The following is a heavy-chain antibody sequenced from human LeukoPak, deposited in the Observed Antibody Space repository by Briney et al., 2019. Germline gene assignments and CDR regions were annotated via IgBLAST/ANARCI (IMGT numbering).Heavy chain of an antibody. CDR2: IKSKTDGETT. V-gene: IGHV3-15*01. CDR1: GFTFSHAW. CDR3: TTSLTTVTAYGAFDI. Sequence: PGGSLRLSCAASGFTFSHAWMSWVRQAPGKGLEWVGRIKSKTDGETTNYAAPVKGRFTISRDDSKNMLYLQMNSLKNEDTAVYYCTTSLTTVTAYGAFDIWGQGTMVTVSS. D-gene: IGHD4-17*01. J-gene: IGHJ3*02.